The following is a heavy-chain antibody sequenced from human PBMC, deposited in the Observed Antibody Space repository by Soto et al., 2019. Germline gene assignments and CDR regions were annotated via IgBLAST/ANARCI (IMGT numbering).Heavy chain of an antibody. J-gene: IGHJ4*02. CDR3: ARTPLKSFGNSPLDY. V-gene: IGHV3-23*01. CDR2: ISGSGGST. D-gene: IGHD1-7*01. CDR1: GFTFSSYA. Sequence: GSLRLSCAASGFTFSSYAMSWVRQAPGKGLEWVSAISGSGGSTYYADSVKGRFTISRDNSKNTLYLQMNSLRAEDTAVYYCARTPLKSFGNSPLDYRCQRILVSLSS.